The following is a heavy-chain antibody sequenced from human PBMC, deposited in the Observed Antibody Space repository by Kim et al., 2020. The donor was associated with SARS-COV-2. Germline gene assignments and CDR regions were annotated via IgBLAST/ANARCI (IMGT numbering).Heavy chain of an antibody. CDR3: ARLGVTAIHFSSFDY. J-gene: IGHJ4*02. V-gene: IGHV4-61*07. Sequence: PSLRSGVTKSADKAKNQFSLELSSVTAADTAVYYCARLGVTAIHFSSFDYWGQGTLVTVSS. D-gene: IGHD2-21*02.